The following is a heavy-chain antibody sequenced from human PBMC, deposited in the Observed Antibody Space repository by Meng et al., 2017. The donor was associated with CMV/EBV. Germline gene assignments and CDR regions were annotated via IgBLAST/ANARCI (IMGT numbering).Heavy chain of an antibody. J-gene: IGHJ3*01. CDR1: GFTFSSYW. CDR2: IEGGGSEK. D-gene: IGHD2/OR15-2a*01. V-gene: IGHV3-7*01. CDR3: ARGNNFDA. Sequence: GGSLRLSCAASGFTFSSYWMSWVRQAPGRGLEWVANIEGGGSEKSCVDSVKGRFTISRDNTKKSLYLQMDSLRAEDTAVYYCARGNNFDAWGQGTMVTVSS.